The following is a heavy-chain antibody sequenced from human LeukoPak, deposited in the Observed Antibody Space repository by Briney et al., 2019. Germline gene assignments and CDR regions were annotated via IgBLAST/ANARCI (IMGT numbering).Heavy chain of an antibody. CDR3: ARRAASSGYYFDQ. CDR1: GFTFSSYE. V-gene: IGHV3-48*03. D-gene: IGHD6-19*01. Sequence: PGGSLRLSCAASGFTFSSYEMNRVRQAPGKGLEWVSYISSSGSTTYYADSVKGRFTISRDNAKNPLYLQMNSLRAEDTAVYYCARRAASSGYYFDQWGQGTLVTVSS. CDR2: ISSSGSTT. J-gene: IGHJ4*02.